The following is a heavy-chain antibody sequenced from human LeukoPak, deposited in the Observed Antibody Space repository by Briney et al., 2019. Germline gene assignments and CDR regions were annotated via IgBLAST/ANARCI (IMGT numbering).Heavy chain of an antibody. CDR3: AKAAGQWASDY. CDR1: GFAFSSYA. CDR2: ISGSGGHT. Sequence: GRSLRLSCAASGFAFSSYAMSCVREAPGKGLEWGSTISGSGGHTYYADSVKGRFTISRDNSKNTLYLQMNSLRAEDTAVYYCAKAAGQWASDYWGQGTLVIVSS. J-gene: IGHJ4*02. V-gene: IGHV3-23*01. D-gene: IGHD6-19*01.